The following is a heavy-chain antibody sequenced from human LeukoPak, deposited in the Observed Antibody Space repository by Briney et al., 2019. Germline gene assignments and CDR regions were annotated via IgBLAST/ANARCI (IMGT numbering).Heavy chain of an antibody. D-gene: IGHD6-13*01. CDR2: IIGGGTYI. V-gene: IGHV3-21*01. CDR1: GFIFSNYN. CDR3: ARALLGAAGGYDY. J-gene: IGHJ4*02. Sequence: GGSLRLSCAASGFIFSNYNMNWVRRAPGKGLEWVSSIIGGGTYIYYADSLKGRFTASRDNAKKSVYLQMNSLRAEDTAVYYCARALLGAAGGYDYWGQGTLVTVSS.